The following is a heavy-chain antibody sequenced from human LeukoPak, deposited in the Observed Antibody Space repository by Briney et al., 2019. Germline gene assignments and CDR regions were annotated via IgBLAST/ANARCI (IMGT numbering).Heavy chain of an antibody. Sequence: TGGSLRLSCAASGFTFDDYAMHWVRQAAGKGLEWVSGISWNSGSIGYADSVKGRFTISRDNAKNSLYLQMNSLRAEDTALYYCAKDIREYYYDSSGYAYYYYYGMDVWGQGTTVTVSS. J-gene: IGHJ6*02. V-gene: IGHV3-9*01. CDR1: GFTFDDYA. CDR2: ISWNSGSI. CDR3: AKDIREYYYDSSGYAYYYYYGMDV. D-gene: IGHD3-22*01.